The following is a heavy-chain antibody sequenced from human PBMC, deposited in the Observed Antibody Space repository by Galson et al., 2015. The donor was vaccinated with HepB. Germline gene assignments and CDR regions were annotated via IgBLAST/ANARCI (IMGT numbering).Heavy chain of an antibody. V-gene: IGHV3-33*01. Sequence: SLRLSCAASGFTFSSYGMHWVRQAPGKGLEWVAVIWYDGSNKYYADSVKGRFTISRDNSRNTLYLQMNSLRAEDTAVYYCARTDMVRGVGSELDYWGQGTLVTVSS. D-gene: IGHD3-10*01. CDR3: ARTDMVRGVGSELDY. CDR2: IWYDGSNK. J-gene: IGHJ4*02. CDR1: GFTFSSYG.